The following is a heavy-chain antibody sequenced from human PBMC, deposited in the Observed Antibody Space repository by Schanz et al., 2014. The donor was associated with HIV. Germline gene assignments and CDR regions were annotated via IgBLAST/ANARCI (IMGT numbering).Heavy chain of an antibody. CDR3: AKEVDIVVVPAAIVGWFDP. CDR2: MNPGSGNT. Sequence: QVWLVQSGAEVKKPGASVRVSCKASGYNFGNLDINWVRQATGQGLEWLGWMNPGSGNTGYAWKFQGRVTMTRDTSISTAYLEVDSLKSEDTAVYYCAKEVDIVVVPAAIVGWFDPWGQGTLVTVSS. J-gene: IGHJ5*02. D-gene: IGHD2-2*03. CDR1: GYNFGNLD. V-gene: IGHV1-8*02.